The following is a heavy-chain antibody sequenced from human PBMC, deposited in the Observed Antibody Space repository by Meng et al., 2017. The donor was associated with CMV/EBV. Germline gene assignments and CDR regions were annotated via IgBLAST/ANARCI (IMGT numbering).Heavy chain of an antibody. CDR1: NSAA. CDR3: ARDQRYYGSGSYYNSGWFDP. V-gene: IGHV6-1*01. Sequence: NSAAWNWIRQSPSRGLEWLGRTYYSSKWYNDYAVSVKSRITINPDTSKNQFSLQLNSVTPEDTAVYYCARDQRYYGSGSYYNSGWFDPWGQGTLVTVSS. J-gene: IGHJ5*02. D-gene: IGHD3-10*01. CDR2: TYYSSKWYN.